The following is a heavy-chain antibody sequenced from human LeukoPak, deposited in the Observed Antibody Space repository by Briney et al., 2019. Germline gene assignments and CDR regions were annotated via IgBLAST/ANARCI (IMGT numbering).Heavy chain of an antibody. CDR1: GFTFSNYT. J-gene: IGHJ4*02. CDR2: ISTRSAYI. D-gene: IGHD2-8*02. CDR3: ARDLDCTGAHCTGSFAY. V-gene: IGHV3-21*01. Sequence: GGSLRLSCAASGFTFSNYTMSWVRKAPGKGLEWVSSISTRSAYIYFADSLKGRFTISRDNARKSLYLQMNSLRAEDTAVYYCARDLDCTGAHCTGSFAYWGQGTLVTVSS.